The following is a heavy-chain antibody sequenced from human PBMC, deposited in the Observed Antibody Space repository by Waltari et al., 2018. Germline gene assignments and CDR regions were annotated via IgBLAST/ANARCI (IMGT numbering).Heavy chain of an antibody. Sequence: QVQLQQWGAGLLKPSETLSLTCAVYGGSFSGYYWSWIRQPPGKGLEWIGEINHSGSTNYNPSLKSRVTISVDTSKNQFSLKLSSVTAADTAVYYCARGKKTRIAVAAGYDYWGQGTLVTVSS. V-gene: IGHV4-34*01. CDR3: ARGKKTRIAVAAGYDY. D-gene: IGHD6-19*01. J-gene: IGHJ4*02. CDR2: INHSGST. CDR1: GGSFSGYY.